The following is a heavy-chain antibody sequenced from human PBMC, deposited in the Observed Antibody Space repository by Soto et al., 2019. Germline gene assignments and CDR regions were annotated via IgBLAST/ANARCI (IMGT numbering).Heavy chain of an antibody. V-gene: IGHV3-23*01. CDR1: GFTFSSYA. Sequence: GGSLRLSCAASGFTFSSYAMTWVRQSPGKGLEWVSSIGSHAGGTYYADSVKGRFAISRDKSKNMLYLRMNSLRVEDTAVYYCAGLDYSSSGDWGRGTLVTVSS. CDR2: IGSHAGGT. CDR3: AGLDYSSSGD. D-gene: IGHD6-13*01. J-gene: IGHJ4*02.